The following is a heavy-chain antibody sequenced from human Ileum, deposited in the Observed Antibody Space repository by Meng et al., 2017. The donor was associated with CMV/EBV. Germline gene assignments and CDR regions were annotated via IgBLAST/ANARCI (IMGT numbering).Heavy chain of an antibody. CDR2: IRSKVNSYAT. Sequence: GESLKISCAASGFTFSGSAMHWVRQASGKGLEWVGRIRSKVNSYATAYAASVKGRFTISRDDSKNTAYLQMNSLKTEDTAVYYCTRTEFSSSWYSIWDYYGMDVWAQGPSVPSP. J-gene: IGHJ6*02. V-gene: IGHV3-73*01. CDR1: GFTFSGSA. D-gene: IGHD6-13*01. CDR3: TRTEFSSSWYSIWDYYGMDV.